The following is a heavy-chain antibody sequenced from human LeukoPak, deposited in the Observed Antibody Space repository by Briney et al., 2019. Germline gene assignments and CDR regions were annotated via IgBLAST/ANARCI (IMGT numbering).Heavy chain of an antibody. CDR1: GGSISSYY. D-gene: IGHD1-1*01. CDR2: IYYSGST. Sequence: SETLSLTCTVSGGSISSYYWSWIRQPPGKGLEWVGYIYYSGSTNYNPSLKSRVTISVDTSKNQFSLKLSSVTAADTAVYYCSRSSGWNDSPHLWGQGTLVTASS. V-gene: IGHV4-59*08. CDR3: SRSSGWNDSPHL. J-gene: IGHJ4*02.